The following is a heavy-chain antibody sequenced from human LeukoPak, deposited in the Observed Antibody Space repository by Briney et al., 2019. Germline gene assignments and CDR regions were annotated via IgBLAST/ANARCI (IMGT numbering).Heavy chain of an antibody. CDR2: ISAYNGNT. D-gene: IGHD3-10*01. V-gene: IGHV1-18*01. J-gene: IGHJ4*02. CDR1: GYTFASYG. CDR3: ARDPQNHKESRVYISFDY. Sequence: ASVKVSCKASGYTFASYGISWVRQAPGQGLEWMGWISAYNGNTNFAQKLQGRVTMTTDTSTSTAYMELRSLTSDDTAVYYCARDPQNHKESRVYISFDYWAREPWSPSPQ.